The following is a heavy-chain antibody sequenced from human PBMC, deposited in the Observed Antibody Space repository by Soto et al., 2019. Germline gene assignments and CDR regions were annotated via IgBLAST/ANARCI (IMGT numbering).Heavy chain of an antibody. CDR1: GFTVSNNY. Sequence: EVQLVESGGGLIQPGGSLRLSCAVSGFTVSNNYMSWVRQAPGKGLEGVSVIYSGGYTAYGDSVKGRFTISRDNSKNTRSPQMNRRSAVDRGLVSCATHRGGGGCWGQGTLVTVSS. CDR2: IYSGGYT. CDR3: ATHRGGGGC. J-gene: IGHJ4*02. D-gene: IGHD3-10*01. V-gene: IGHV3-53*01.